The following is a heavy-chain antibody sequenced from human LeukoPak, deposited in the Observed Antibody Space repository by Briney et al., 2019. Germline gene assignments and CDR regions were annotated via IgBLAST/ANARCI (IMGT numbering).Heavy chain of an antibody. V-gene: IGHV3-30*18. CDR1: GFTFSSYG. D-gene: IGHD3-22*01. Sequence: GGSLRLSCAASGFTFSSYGMHWVRQAPGKGLEWVAIISYDGSNKYYADSVKGRFTISRDNSKNTLYLQMNSLRAEDTAVYYCVKNPYDGYYYYGMDVWGQGTTVTVSS. CDR3: VKNPYDGYYYYGMDV. J-gene: IGHJ6*02. CDR2: ISYDGSNK.